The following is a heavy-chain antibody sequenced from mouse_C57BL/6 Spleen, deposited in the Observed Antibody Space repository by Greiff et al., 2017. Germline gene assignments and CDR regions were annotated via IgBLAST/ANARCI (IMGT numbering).Heavy chain of an antibody. J-gene: IGHJ4*01. CDR2: IHPNSGST. CDR1: GYTFTSYW. CDR3: ARRITTVNYYAMDY. Sequence: QVQLQQPGAELVKPGASVKLSCKASGYTFTSYWMHWVKQRPGQGLEWIGMIHPNSGSTNYNEKFKSKATLTVDKSSSTAYMQLSSLTSEDSAVYYCARRITTVNYYAMDYWGQGTSVTVSS. D-gene: IGHD1-1*01. V-gene: IGHV1-64*01.